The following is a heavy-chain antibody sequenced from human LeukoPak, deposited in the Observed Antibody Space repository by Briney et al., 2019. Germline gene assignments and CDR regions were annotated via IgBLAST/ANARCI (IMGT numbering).Heavy chain of an antibody. CDR2: IYYSGST. Sequence: SETLSLTCTVSGGSISSYYWSWIRQPPGKGLEWIGYIYYSGSTNYNPSLKSRVIISVDTSKNQFSLKLSSVTAADTAVYYCTRGSYGDYEYWGQGTLVTVSS. J-gene: IGHJ4*02. CDR3: TRGSYGDYEY. D-gene: IGHD4-17*01. CDR1: GGSISSYY. V-gene: IGHV4-59*01.